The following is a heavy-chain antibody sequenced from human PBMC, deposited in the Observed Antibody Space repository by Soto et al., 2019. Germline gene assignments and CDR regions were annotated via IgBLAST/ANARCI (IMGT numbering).Heavy chain of an antibody. J-gene: IGHJ4*02. CDR1: GFTFSSYG. CDR2: ISYDGSNK. CDR3: AKEGYDSSGYQVLYYFDY. Sequence: GGSLRLSCAASGFTFSSYGMHWVRQAPGKGLEWVAVISYDGSNKYYADSVKGRFTISRDNSKNTLYLQMNSLRAEDTAVYYCAKEGYDSSGYQVLYYFDYWGQGTLVTVSS. V-gene: IGHV3-30*18. D-gene: IGHD3-22*01.